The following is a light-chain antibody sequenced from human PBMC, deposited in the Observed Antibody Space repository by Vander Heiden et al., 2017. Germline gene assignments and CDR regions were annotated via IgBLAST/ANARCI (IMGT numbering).Light chain of an antibody. Sequence: SYELTQPPSVSVSPGQTASITCSGDKLGDKYACWYQQKPGQSPVLVIYQATKRPAGIPGRFSGSNSGNTATLTISGTQAMDEADYYRQAWDSSPVFGGGTKLTVL. CDR2: QAT. CDR1: KLGDKY. CDR3: QAWDSSPV. V-gene: IGLV3-1*01. J-gene: IGLJ2*01.